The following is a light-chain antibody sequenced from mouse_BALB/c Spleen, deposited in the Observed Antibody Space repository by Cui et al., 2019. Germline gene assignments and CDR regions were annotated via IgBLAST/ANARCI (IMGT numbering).Light chain of an antibody. V-gene: IGKV4-74*01. CDR2: STS. Sequence: QIVLTQSPAIMSASLGERVTMTCTASSSVSSSYLHWYQQKPGSSPKLWIYSTSNLASGVPARFSGSGSGTSYSLTISGMEAEDAATYYCHQYHRSPLTFGSGTKLEIK. J-gene: IGKJ4*01. CDR1: SSVSSSY. CDR3: HQYHRSPLT.